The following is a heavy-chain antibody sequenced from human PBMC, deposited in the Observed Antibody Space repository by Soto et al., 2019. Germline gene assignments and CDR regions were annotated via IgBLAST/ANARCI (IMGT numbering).Heavy chain of an antibody. D-gene: IGHD3-10*01. J-gene: IGHJ5*02. CDR3: AREHYGNSAWFDP. CDR2: MNPNGGNP. V-gene: IGHV1-8*01. Sequence: QVQLVQSGAEVKKPGASVKVSCKASGYTFPSYDINWVRQATGQGLEWMGWMNPNGGNPGYAQKFQGRVTMTRNTSISTADMELSSLRSEDTAVYYCAREHYGNSAWFDPWGQGTLVTVSS. CDR1: GYTFPSYD.